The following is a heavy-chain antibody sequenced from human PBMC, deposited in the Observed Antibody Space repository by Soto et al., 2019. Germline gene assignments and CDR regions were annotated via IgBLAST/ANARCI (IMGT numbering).Heavy chain of an antibody. CDR2: IRQDGGEK. D-gene: IGHD3-16*01. CDR3: LITPTAFGV. Sequence: ELQLVESGGGLVQPGESLRLSCAASGFSLRDYWMNWVRQAPGKGLEWVANIRQDGGEKNYVDSVKGRFTISRDNAKSSLFLQMNSLRFEDTGGYYCLITPTAFGVWGQGTMVIVSS. CDR1: GFSLRDYW. V-gene: IGHV3-7*01. J-gene: IGHJ3*01.